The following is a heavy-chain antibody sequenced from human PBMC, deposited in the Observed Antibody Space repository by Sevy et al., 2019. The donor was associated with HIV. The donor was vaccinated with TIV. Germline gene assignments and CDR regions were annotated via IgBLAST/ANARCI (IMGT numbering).Heavy chain of an antibody. D-gene: IGHD6-19*01. J-gene: IGHJ3*02. CDR3: ARGPYSSRWYGVAFDI. Sequence: GGSLRLSCAASGFTVSSNYMSWVRQAPGKGLEWVSVIYSGGITYYADSVKGRFTISRDNSKNTLYLQMTSLRAEDTAVYYCARGPYSSRWYGVAFDIWGQETMVIVS. CDR2: IYSGGIT. CDR1: GFTVSSNY. V-gene: IGHV3-66*02.